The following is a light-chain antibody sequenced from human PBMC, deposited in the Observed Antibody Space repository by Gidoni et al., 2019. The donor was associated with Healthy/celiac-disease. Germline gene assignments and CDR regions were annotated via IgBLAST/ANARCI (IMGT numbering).Light chain of an antibody. CDR1: QSISSY. J-gene: IGKJ1*01. Sequence: EIQMTQPPSSLSASVGDRVTITCRASQSISSYLNWYQQKPGKAPKLLIYAASSLQSGVPSRFSGSGSGTDFTLTISSLQPEDFATYYCQQSYNTPRTFGQGTKLEIK. V-gene: IGKV1-39*01. CDR2: AAS. CDR3: QQSYNTPRT.